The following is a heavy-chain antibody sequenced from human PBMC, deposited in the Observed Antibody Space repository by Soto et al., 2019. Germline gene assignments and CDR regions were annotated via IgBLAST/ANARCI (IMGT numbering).Heavy chain of an antibody. Sequence: EVQLVESGGGLVQPGGSLRLSCAASGFTFSSYWMSWVRQVPGKGLEWVANIKQDGSEKYYVDSVKGRFTISRDNAKNSLYLQMNSLRAEDTAVYYCARVKRGYSGTVAAVVWFDPWGQGTLVTVSS. D-gene: IGHD5-18*01. J-gene: IGHJ5*02. CDR1: GFTFSSYW. V-gene: IGHV3-7*05. CDR3: ARVKRGYSGTVAAVVWFDP. CDR2: IKQDGSEK.